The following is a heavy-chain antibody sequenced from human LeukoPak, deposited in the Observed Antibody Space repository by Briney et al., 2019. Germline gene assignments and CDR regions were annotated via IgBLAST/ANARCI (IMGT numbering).Heavy chain of an antibody. J-gene: IGHJ6*03. CDR3: ARDHRGFYYGSGSYYYLDV. Sequence: SSVKVSCKASGGSYNNYAITWVRQAPGQGLEWVGGILPAFGTSHYAQRLQGRVTITADESTGTTYMELSSLRSEDTAVYYCARDHRGFYYGSGSYYYLDVWGKGTTVTVSS. CDR1: GGSYNNYA. CDR2: ILPAFGTS. V-gene: IGHV1-69*01. D-gene: IGHD3-10*01.